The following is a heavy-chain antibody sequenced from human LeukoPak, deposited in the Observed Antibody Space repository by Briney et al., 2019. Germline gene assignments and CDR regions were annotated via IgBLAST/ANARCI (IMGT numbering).Heavy chain of an antibody. CDR2: VYLGGST. CDR1: GASFTYYY. Sequence: PSETLSLTCNVSGASFTYYYWSWIWHPAGKGLEWIGRVYLGGSTNYNSSLKSRVMMSLYKANNQFSLMLSSVTAADTATYYCARDHCDDAACYPFDRWGEGTLVTVSS. V-gene: IGHV4-4*07. J-gene: IGHJ4*02. CDR3: ARDHCDDAACYPFDR. D-gene: IGHD2-21*01.